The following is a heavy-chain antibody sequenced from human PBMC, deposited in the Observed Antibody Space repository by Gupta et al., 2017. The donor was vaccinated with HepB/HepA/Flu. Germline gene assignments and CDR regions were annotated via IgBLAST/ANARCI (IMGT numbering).Heavy chain of an antibody. CDR1: GVAISTHY. Sequence: QVQLQELGPGPVKPSETLSPTCTVSGVAISTHYWRWIRQPPGKGLEWIGYIYYSGSTNYNPSLKSRVTISLDTSRNQVSLRLSSVTAADTAVYYCARHASPYYYDSRGAFDIWGQGTMITVSS. CDR3: ARHASPYYYDSRGAFDI. D-gene: IGHD3-22*01. CDR2: IYYSGST. J-gene: IGHJ3*02. V-gene: IGHV4-59*08.